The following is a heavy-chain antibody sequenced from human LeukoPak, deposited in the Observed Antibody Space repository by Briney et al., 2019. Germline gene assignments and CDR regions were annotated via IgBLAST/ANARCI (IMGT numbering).Heavy chain of an antibody. D-gene: IGHD1-26*01. Sequence: NPSETLSLTCAVSGGSISSGGYSWSWIRQPPGQGLEWIGYIYHSGSTYYNPSLKSRVTISVDRSKNQFSLKLSSVTAAHTAVYYCARDQWELHRRNNWFDPWGQGTLVTVSS. J-gene: IGHJ5*02. CDR3: ARDQWELHRRNNWFDP. V-gene: IGHV4-30-2*01. CDR1: GGSISSGGYS. CDR2: IYHSGST.